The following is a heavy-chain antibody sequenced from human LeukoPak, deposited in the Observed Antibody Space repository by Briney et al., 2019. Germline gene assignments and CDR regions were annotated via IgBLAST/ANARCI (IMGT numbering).Heavy chain of an antibody. CDR1: GFTFSSYG. Sequence: PGGSLRLSCAASGFTFSSYGMHWVRQAPGKGLEWVAFIRYDGSNKYHADSVKGRFTISRDNSKNTLYLQMNSLRAEDTAVYYCAREHVALIDYWGQGTLVTVSS. D-gene: IGHD2-15*01. CDR2: IRYDGSNK. J-gene: IGHJ4*02. V-gene: IGHV3-30*02. CDR3: AREHVALIDY.